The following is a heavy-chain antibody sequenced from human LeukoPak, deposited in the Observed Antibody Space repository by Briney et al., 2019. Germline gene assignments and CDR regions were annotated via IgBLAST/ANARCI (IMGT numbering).Heavy chain of an antibody. V-gene: IGHV3-53*01. J-gene: IGHJ4*02. Sequence: GGSLTLSCPASGLTVSSNYMSWVRQAPGKGLEWVSYIYSGGSTFYADSVKGRFTISRDNSKNTLYLQMNSLRAEDTAVYYCARAFDYRFDYWGQGTLVTVSS. CDR1: GLTVSSNY. D-gene: IGHD4-11*01. CDR2: IYSGGST. CDR3: ARAFDYRFDY.